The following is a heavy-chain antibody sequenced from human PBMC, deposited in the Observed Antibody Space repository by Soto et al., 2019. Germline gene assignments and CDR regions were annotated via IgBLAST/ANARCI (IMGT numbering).Heavy chain of an antibody. CDR2: ISYDGSNK. J-gene: IGHJ4*02. V-gene: IGHV3-30-3*01. D-gene: IGHD1-1*01. CDR3: ARERNTPDY. CDR1: GLTFSSYA. Sequence: QVQLVESGGGVVQPGRSLRLSCAASGLTFSSYAIHWVRQAPGKGLEWVAVISYDGSNKYYADSVKGRFTISRDDSNNTLYLQMNSLRADDTAVYYCARERNTPDYWGQGTLVTISS.